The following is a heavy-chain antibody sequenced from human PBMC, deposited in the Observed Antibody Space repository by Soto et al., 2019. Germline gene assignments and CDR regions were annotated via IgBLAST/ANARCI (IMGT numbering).Heavy chain of an antibody. CDR2: INHSGST. CDR3: ARVRCSSTSCYGYYYYGMDV. V-gene: IGHV4-34*01. CDR1: GGSFSGYY. D-gene: IGHD2-2*01. Sequence: SETLSLTCAVYGGSFSGYYWSWIRQPPGKGLEWIGEINHSGSTNYNPSLKSRVTISVDTSKNQFSLKLSSVTAADTAVYYCARVRCSSTSCYGYYYYGMDVWGQGTTVTVSS. J-gene: IGHJ6*02.